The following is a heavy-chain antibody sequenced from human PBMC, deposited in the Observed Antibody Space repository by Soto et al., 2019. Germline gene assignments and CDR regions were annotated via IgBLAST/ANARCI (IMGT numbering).Heavy chain of an antibody. D-gene: IGHD3-3*01. V-gene: IGHV3-30*18. CDR1: GFTFKAYG. CDR2: ISADGNNK. J-gene: IGHJ6*02. CDR3: AKDWRWQPPNYGMNV. Sequence: QEQVVESGGGEVQPGRSLRLSCAASGFTFKAYGMHWVRQAPGKGLEWVAVISADGNNKYYADSAKGRFTISRDNSKSTLYLQMNSMRAEDTAVSFCAKDWRWQPPNYGMNVWGPGTTVTVSS.